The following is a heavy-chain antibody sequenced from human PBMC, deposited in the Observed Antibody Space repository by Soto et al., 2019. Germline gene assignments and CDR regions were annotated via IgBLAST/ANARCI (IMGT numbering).Heavy chain of an antibody. J-gene: IGHJ3*02. Sequence: VASVKVSCKASGGTFSSYAISWVRQAPGQGLEWMGGIIPIFGTANYAQKFQGRVTITADESTSTAYMELSSLRSEDTAVYYCARAYYYDSSGYFPDAFDIWGQGTMVTVSS. CDR3: ARAYYYDSSGYFPDAFDI. CDR2: IIPIFGTA. V-gene: IGHV1-69*13. CDR1: GGTFSSYA. D-gene: IGHD3-22*01.